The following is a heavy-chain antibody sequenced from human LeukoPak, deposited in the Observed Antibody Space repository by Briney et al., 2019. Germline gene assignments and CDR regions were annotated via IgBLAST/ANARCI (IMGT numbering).Heavy chain of an antibody. D-gene: IGHD3-3*01. CDR1: GFTFSSYW. CDR3: AKDGAADDFWSGYYVDS. J-gene: IGHJ4*02. CDR2: INQNGNVN. V-gene: IGHV3-7*01. Sequence: PGGSLRLSCAASGFTFSSYWMNWARQRPGKGPEWVASINQNGNVNYYVDSVKGRFTISRDNAKNSLYLQMNSLRAEDTAVYYCAKDGAADDFWSGYYVDSWGQGTLVTVSS.